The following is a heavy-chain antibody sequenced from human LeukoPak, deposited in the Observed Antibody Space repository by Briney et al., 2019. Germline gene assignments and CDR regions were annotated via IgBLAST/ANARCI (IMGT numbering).Heavy chain of an antibody. J-gene: IGHJ4*02. D-gene: IGHD5-18*01. Sequence: SETLSLTCGVSDYSISSDYYWGWIRQPPGRSLEWIGSIYHSGAAYYNPSLNSRVTISVDTSKNQFSLKLNSVTAADTAVYYCARVWGYTYGYFDYRGQGTLVTVSS. CDR3: ARVWGYTYGYFDY. CDR1: DYSISSDYY. CDR2: IYHSGAA. V-gene: IGHV4-38-2*01.